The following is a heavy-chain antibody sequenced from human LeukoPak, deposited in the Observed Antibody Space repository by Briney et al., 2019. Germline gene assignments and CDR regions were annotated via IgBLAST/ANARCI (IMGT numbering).Heavy chain of an antibody. CDR2: ISGSGGSI. CDR3: AKLRGPTSGAPDY. J-gene: IGHJ4*02. Sequence: GGSLRLSCAASGFTFSSYAMTWVRQAPGKGLEWVLGISGSGGSIYYADSVKGRFTISRDNSKNTLYLQMNSLRAEDTALYYCAKLRGPTSGAPDYWGQGTLVTVSS. D-gene: IGHD1-1*01. CDR1: GFTFSSYA. V-gene: IGHV3-23*01.